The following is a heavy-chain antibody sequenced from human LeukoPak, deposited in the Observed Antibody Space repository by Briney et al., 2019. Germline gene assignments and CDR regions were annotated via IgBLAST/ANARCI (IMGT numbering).Heavy chain of an antibody. CDR1: GFTFSSYG. CDR2: IRYDGSNK. Sequence: GGSLRLSCAASGFTFSSYGMHWVRQAPGKGLEWVAFIRYDGSNKYYADSVKGRFTISRDNSKNTLYLQMNSLRAEDTAVYYCEKGGGGLEGATSGSFDYCGQGTLVTGSS. CDR3: EKGGGGLEGATSGSFDY. V-gene: IGHV3-30*02. J-gene: IGHJ4*02. D-gene: IGHD1-26*01.